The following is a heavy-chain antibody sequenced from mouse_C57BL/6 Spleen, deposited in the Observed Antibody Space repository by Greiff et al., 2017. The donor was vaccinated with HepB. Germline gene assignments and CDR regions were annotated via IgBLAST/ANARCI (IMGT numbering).Heavy chain of an antibody. V-gene: IGHV1-64*01. D-gene: IGHD1-1*01. Sequence: QVQLKQPGAELVKPGASVKLSCKASGYTFTSYWMHWVKQRPGQGLEWIGMIHPNSGSTNYNEKFKSKATLTVDKSSSTAYMQLSSLTSDDSAVYYCSREDYYGNGPWFAYWGQGTLVTVSA. CDR2: IHPNSGST. CDR1: GYTFTSYW. CDR3: SREDYYGNGPWFAY. J-gene: IGHJ3*01.